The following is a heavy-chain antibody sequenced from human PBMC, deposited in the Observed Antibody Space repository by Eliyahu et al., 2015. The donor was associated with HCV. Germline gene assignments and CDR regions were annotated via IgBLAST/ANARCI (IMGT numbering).Heavy chain of an antibody. J-gene: IGHJ5*02. CDR2: FHYSGXT. Sequence: QVQLQESGPGLVKPSETLSLTCSVSGGXITXYYWSWIRQPPXKGLEWIGYFHYSGXTNYNPSLKSRVTMSLDTSKNQVSLKMSSVAAVDTAVYYCSSGGGGIAVAGTGGWFDPWGQGTLVTVSS. CDR3: SSGGGGIAVAGTGGWFDP. CDR1: GGXITXYY. D-gene: IGHD6-19*01. V-gene: IGHV4-59*01.